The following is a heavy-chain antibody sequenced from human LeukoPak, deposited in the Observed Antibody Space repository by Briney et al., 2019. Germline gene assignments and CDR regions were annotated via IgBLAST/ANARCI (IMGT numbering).Heavy chain of an antibody. Sequence: PGGSLRLSCAASGFTFSSYAMSWVRQAPGKGLEWVSAISGSGGSTYYADSVKGRFTISRDNSKNTLYLQMNSLRAEDTAVYYCAKDSYRQQLVIPFDYWGQGTLVTVSS. V-gene: IGHV3-23*01. CDR2: ISGSGGST. CDR3: AKDSYRQQLVIPFDY. J-gene: IGHJ4*02. D-gene: IGHD6-13*01. CDR1: GFTFSSYA.